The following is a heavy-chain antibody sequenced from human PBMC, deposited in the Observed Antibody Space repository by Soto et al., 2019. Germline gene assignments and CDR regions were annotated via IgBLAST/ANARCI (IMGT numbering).Heavy chain of an antibody. CDR1: GGSISSGGYY. Sequence: QVQLQESGPGLVKPSQTLSLTCTVSGGSISSGGYYWSWIRQHPGKGLEWIGYIYYGGSTYYNPSFKSRVTISVDTSKNQFSLKLSSVTAADTAVYYCASTDCSSTSCTGFRYYYYGMDVWGQGTTVTVSS. J-gene: IGHJ6*02. V-gene: IGHV4-31*03. CDR3: ASTDCSSTSCTGFRYYYYGMDV. D-gene: IGHD2-2*01. CDR2: IYYGGST.